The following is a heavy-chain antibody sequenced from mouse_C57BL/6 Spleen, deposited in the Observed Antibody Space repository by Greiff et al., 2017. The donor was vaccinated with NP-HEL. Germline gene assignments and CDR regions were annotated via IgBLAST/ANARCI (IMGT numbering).Heavy chain of an antibody. CDR3: ARGDYALKGSYFDY. CDR2: IYPGSGNT. J-gene: IGHJ2*01. CDR1: GYSFTSYY. D-gene: IGHD1-1*02. V-gene: IGHV1-66*01. Sequence: QVQLQQSGPELVKPGASVKISCKASGYSFTSYYIHWVKQRPGQGLEWIGWIYPGSGNTKYNEKFKGKATLTADTSSSTAYMQLSSLTSEDSAVYYCARGDYALKGSYFDYWGQGTTLTVSS.